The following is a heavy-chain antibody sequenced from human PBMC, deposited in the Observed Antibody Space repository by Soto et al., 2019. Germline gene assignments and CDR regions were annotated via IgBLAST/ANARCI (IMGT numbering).Heavy chain of an antibody. CDR2: IGGIGQYA. V-gene: IGHV3-23*01. J-gene: IGHJ6*02. D-gene: IGHD2-2*01. Sequence: EVQVLETGGGLVQPGGSLRLSCVASGFTFNNFVMNWVRQAPGKGLEWVAIIGGIGQYAYYADSVNGRFTFSRDNSKNTVYLEMNSLRAEYTAIYFCAKGGTSHIYGIDVWGPGTTVTVS. CDR3: AKGGTSHIYGIDV. CDR1: GFTFNNFV.